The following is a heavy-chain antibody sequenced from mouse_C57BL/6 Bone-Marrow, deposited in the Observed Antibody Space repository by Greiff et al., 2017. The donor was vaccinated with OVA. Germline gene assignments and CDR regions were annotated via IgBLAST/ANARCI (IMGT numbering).Heavy chain of an antibody. Sequence: QVQLQQPGAELVRPGTSVKLSCKASGYTFTSYWMHWVKQRPGQGLEWIGVIDPSDSYTNYNQKFKGKATLTVDTSSSTAYMQLSSLTSEDSAVYYCAIKEVVATDYWGQGTTLTVSS. CDR1: GYTFTSYW. J-gene: IGHJ2*01. CDR2: IDPSDSYT. CDR3: AIKEVVATDY. D-gene: IGHD1-1*01. V-gene: IGHV1-59*01.